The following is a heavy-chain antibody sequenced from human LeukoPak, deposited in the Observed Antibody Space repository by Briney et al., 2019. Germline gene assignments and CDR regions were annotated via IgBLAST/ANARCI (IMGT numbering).Heavy chain of an antibody. V-gene: IGHV3-48*04. CDR2: ISSTSSTI. CDR1: GFIFSTYA. CDR3: ARPRSGGTWFFDY. Sequence: GGSLRLSCTASGFIFSTYAMNWVRQAPGKGLEWISHISSTSSTIKYADSVKGRFTISRDNAKNSLHLQMNSLRAEDTAVYYCARPRSGGTWFFDYWGQGTLVTVSS. J-gene: IGHJ4*02. D-gene: IGHD2-15*01.